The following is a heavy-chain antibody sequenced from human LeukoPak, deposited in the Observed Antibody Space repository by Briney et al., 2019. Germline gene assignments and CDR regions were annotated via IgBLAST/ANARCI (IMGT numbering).Heavy chain of an antibody. J-gene: IGHJ6*03. CDR2: TYYRSNLYN. Sequence: SQTLSLTCAISGDSVSSNSAAWNWIRQSPPRGLEWLVRTYYRSNLYNDYAVSVKSRITINPATSKNQFSLQLNSVTPEDTAVYYCARAKVERIAGPYYYYYYYMDVWGKGTTVTVSS. CDR3: ARAKVERIAGPYYYYYYYMDV. V-gene: IGHV6-1*01. D-gene: IGHD6-13*01. CDR1: GDSVSSNSAA.